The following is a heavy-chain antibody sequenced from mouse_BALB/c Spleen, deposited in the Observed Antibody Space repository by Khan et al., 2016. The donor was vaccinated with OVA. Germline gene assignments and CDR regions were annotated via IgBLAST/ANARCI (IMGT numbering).Heavy chain of an antibody. CDR2: INPGSGGT. CDR1: GYAFTNYL. CDR3: ARRYRYDGAWFAY. V-gene: IGHV1-54*03. D-gene: IGHD2-14*01. Sequence: QIQLVQSGAELVRPGTSVKVSCKASGYAFTNYLIEWVKQRPGQGLEWIGVINPGSGGTNYNEKFKGKATLTADKSSSTAYMQLSSLTSDDSAVYFCARRYRYDGAWFAYWGQGTLVTVSA. J-gene: IGHJ3*01.